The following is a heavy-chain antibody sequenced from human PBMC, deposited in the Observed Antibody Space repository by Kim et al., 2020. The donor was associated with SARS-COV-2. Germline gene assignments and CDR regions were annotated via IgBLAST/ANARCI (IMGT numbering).Heavy chain of an antibody. V-gene: IGHV1-69*13. CDR2: IIPIFGTA. CDR1: GGTFSSYA. D-gene: IGHD6-13*01. CDR3: ARVEFPSIAAAGPLDAYYYYGMDV. J-gene: IGHJ6*02. Sequence: SVKVSCKASGGTFSSYAISWVRQAPGQGLEWMGGIIPIFGTANYAQKFQGRVTITADESTSTAYMELSSLRSEDTAVYYCARVEFPSIAAAGPLDAYYYYGMDVWGQGTTVTVSS.